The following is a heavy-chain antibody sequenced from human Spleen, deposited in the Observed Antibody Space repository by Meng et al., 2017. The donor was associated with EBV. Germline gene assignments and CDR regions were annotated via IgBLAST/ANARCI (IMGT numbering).Heavy chain of an antibody. J-gene: IGHJ4*02. V-gene: IGHV4-4*02. CDR1: GDSVRSSQC. CDR2: FYDTGTN. CDR3: ERDRGGYSYASDY. Sequence: VQLQESGTGLVNPWEIWSTTWCVYGDSVRSSQCWSWVRKTPGNGLEWIGEFYDTGTNNYNPSLKSRVTISVDKYKNQFSLKLTSVSAADTAVYYCERDRGGYSYASDYWGQGTLVTVSS. D-gene: IGHD5-18*01.